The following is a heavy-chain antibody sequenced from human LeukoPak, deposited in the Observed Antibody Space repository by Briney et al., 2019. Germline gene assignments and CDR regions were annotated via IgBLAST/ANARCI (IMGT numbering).Heavy chain of an antibody. Sequence: KPSETLSLTCTVSGGSFSGHYWTWIRQPAGRGLEFIGRVYITGPTNYNASLLGRVTMSVDTSKSQFSLNLTSVTAADTAVYYCARAHTPLRSDYYYLDVWGKGTTVTVS. J-gene: IGHJ6*03. CDR3: ARAHTPLRSDYYYLDV. CDR2: VYITGPT. D-gene: IGHD5-18*01. V-gene: IGHV4-4*07. CDR1: GGSFSGHY.